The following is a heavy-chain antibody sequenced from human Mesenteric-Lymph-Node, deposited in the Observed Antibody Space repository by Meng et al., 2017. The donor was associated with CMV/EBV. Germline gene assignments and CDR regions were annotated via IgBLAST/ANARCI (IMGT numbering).Heavy chain of an antibody. CDR2: INNGGSST. Sequence: GGSLRLSCAASGFPFSRDWMSWVRQAPGKGLVWVSRINNGGSSTSYADSVKGRFTISRDNAKNTLHLQMDSLRAEDTAVYYCVRDASGYNDYYAMDVWGQGTTVTVSS. J-gene: IGHJ6*02. CDR3: VRDASGYNDYYAMDV. D-gene: IGHD3-9*01. V-gene: IGHV3-74*01. CDR1: GFPFSRDW.